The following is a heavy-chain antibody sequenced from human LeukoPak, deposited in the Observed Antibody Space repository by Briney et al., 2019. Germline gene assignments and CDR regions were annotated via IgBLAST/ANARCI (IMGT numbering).Heavy chain of an antibody. CDR2: TYYRSKWYN. V-gene: IGHV6-1*01. Sequence: RTPSLTCAISGDSVSSNSAAWNWIRQSPSRGLEWLGRTYYRSKWYNDYAVSVKGRIAINPDTSKNQFSLQLNSVTPEDTAVYYCARAKGRSPLFDYWGQGTMVTVSS. D-gene: IGHD6-13*01. CDR1: GDSVSSNSAA. CDR3: ARAKGRSPLFDY. J-gene: IGHJ4*02.